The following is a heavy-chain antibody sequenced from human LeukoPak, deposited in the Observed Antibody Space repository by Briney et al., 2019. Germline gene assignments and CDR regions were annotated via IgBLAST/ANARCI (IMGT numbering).Heavy chain of an antibody. D-gene: IGHD3-9*01. V-gene: IGHV3-23*01. CDR2: ISGSGGST. Sequence: GGSLRLSCAASGFTFSSYGMSWVRQAPGKGLEWVSAISGSGGSTYYADSVKGRFTISRDNSKNTLYLQMNSLRAEDTAVYYCAKVKGLLRYFDWLPSRNYFDYWGQGTLVTVSS. CDR3: AKVKGLLRYFDWLPSRNYFDY. CDR1: GFTFSSYG. J-gene: IGHJ4*02.